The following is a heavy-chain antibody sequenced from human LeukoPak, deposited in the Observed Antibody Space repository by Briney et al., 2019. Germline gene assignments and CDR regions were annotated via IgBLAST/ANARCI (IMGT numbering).Heavy chain of an antibody. Sequence: GGSLRLSCAASGFTFSSYAMSWVRQAPGKGLEWVSAISGSGGSTYYADSVKGRFTISRDNSKNTLYLQMNSLRAEDTAVYYCATSTWFGELHFDYWGQGTLVTVSS. CDR3: ATSTWFGELHFDY. D-gene: IGHD3-10*01. CDR2: ISGSGGST. V-gene: IGHV3-23*01. J-gene: IGHJ4*02. CDR1: GFTFSSYA.